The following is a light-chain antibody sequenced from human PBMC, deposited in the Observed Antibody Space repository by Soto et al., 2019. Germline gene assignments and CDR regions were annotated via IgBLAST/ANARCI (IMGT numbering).Light chain of an antibody. Sequence: QSALTQPRSVSGSPGQSVTISCTGTSSDVGGYNYVSWYQQHPGKAPKLMIYDVSKRPSGVPDRFSGSKSGNTASLTISGLQAEYEADYYGCSYAGSDTYVFGTGTKVTV. CDR2: DVS. CDR3: CSYAGSDTYV. J-gene: IGLJ1*01. CDR1: SSDVGGYNY. V-gene: IGLV2-11*01.